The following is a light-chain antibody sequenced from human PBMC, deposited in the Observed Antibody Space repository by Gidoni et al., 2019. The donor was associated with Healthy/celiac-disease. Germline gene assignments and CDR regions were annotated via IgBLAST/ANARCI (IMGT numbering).Light chain of an antibody. Sequence: SHMTHSPSSVSASVGDRATITCRASQCISSWLAWYQQKPGKAPKLLIYAASSLQSGVPSRFSGSGSGTDFTLTISSLQPEDFATYYCQQANSFPSTFGQGTRLEIK. J-gene: IGKJ5*01. CDR1: QCISSW. V-gene: IGKV1-12*01. CDR3: QQANSFPST. CDR2: AAS.